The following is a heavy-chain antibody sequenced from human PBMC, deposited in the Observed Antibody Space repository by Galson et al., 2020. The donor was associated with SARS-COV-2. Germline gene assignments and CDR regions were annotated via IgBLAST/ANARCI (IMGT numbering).Heavy chain of an antibody. CDR1: GFTFSSYG. J-gene: IGHJ4*02. D-gene: IGHD5-18*01. Sequence: GESLKISCTASGFTFSSYGMHWVRQAPGKGLEWVAVISYDGSNKYYADSVKGRFTISRDNSKNTLYLQMNSLRAEDTAVYYCAKDYFFVSYGYGGGVDYWGQGTLVTVSS. CDR2: ISYDGSNK. CDR3: AKDYFFVSYGYGGGVDY. V-gene: IGHV3-30*18.